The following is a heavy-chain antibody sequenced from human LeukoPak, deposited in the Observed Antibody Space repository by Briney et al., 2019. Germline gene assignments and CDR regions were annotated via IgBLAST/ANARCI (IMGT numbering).Heavy chain of an antibody. CDR1: GFTFSSYA. D-gene: IGHD6-13*01. CDR3: AKSSSSWFPYNWFDP. J-gene: IGHJ5*02. Sequence: GGSLRLSCAASGFTFSSYAMSWVRQAPGKGLGWASAISGSGGSTYYADSVKGRFTISRDNSKNTLYLQMNSLRAEDTAVYYCAKSSSSWFPYNWFDPWGQGTLVTVSS. V-gene: IGHV3-23*01. CDR2: ISGSGGST.